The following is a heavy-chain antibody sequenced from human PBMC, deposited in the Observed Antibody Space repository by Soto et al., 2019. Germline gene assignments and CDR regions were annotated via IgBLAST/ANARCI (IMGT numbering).Heavy chain of an antibody. D-gene: IGHD2-15*01. CDR3: AGGTGAYFDY. CDR1: GFAVSSNY. Sequence: QPGGSLRLSCAASGFAVSSNYMSWVRQAPGKGLEWVSVIYSDGNTYYADSVKGRFTISRDNSKNTMYLQMNSLIAEDTAVYYCAGGTGAYFDYWGQGTLVTVSS. J-gene: IGHJ4*02. V-gene: IGHV3-53*01. CDR2: IYSDGNT.